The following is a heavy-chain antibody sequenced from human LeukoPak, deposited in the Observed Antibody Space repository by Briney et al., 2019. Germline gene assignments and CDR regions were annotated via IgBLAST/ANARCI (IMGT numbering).Heavy chain of an antibody. J-gene: IGHJ4*02. CDR3: ARDQRYCSSSSCPWEPFDY. CDR1: GFTFSSYW. V-gene: IGHV3-7*05. CDR2: IKQGGSEK. D-gene: IGHD2-2*01. Sequence: AGGSLRLSCAASGFTFSSYWMSWVRQAPGKGLEWVANIKQGGSEKYYVDAVTGRFTISRDNAKNSLYLQMNSLRAEDTAVYYCARDQRYCSSSSCPWEPFDYWGQGTLVTVSS.